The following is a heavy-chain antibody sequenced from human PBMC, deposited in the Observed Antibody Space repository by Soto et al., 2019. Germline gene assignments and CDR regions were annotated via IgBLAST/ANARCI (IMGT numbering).Heavy chain of an antibody. CDR2: IYYSGST. D-gene: IGHD3-22*01. J-gene: IGHJ2*01. CDR3: ASADYYDSSGYPSYWYFDL. Sequence: QVQLQESGPGLVKPSETLSLTCTVSGGSVSSGSYYWSWIRQPPGTGLEWIGYIYYSGSTNYNPSLKSRVTISVDTSKNQFSLKLSSVTAADTAVYYCASADYYDSSGYPSYWYFDLWGRGTLVTVSS. CDR1: GGSVSSGSYY. V-gene: IGHV4-61*01.